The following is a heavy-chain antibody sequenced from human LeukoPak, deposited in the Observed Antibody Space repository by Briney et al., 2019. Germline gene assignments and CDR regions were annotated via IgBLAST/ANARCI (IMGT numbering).Heavy chain of an antibody. CDR2: IYHSGST. CDR1: DGSICSGGYY. D-gene: IGHD5-18*01. V-gene: IGHV4-30-2*01. Sequence: PSQTLSLTCTVSDGSICSGGYYWSWFRQPPGEGLEWIGYIYHSGSTYYNPSLKSRVTISVDRSKNQFSLKLSSVTAADTAVYYCALSFRYSYGHYWGQGTLVTVSS. J-gene: IGHJ4*02. CDR3: ALSFRYSYGHY.